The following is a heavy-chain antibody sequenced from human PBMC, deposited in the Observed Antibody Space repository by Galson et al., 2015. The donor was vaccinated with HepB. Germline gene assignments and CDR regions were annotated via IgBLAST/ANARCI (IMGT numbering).Heavy chain of an antibody. D-gene: IGHD3-3*01. J-gene: IGHJ3*01. CDR2: VTHSGRP. CDR3: ARADCWSGPSKDAFDV. V-gene: IGHV4-34*01. CDR1: GGSFSGYY. Sequence: LSLTCAVYGGSFSGYYWSWIRQPPGKGLEWIGEVTHSGRPEYNPPLKSRLTISVDTSKNQFSLNLRSVTAADTAVYFCARADCWSGPSKDAFDVWGRGTMVTVSS.